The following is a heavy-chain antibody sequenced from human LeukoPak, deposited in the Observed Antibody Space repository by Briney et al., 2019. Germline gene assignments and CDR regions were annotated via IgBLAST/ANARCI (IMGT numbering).Heavy chain of an antibody. CDR2: IYSGGST. J-gene: IGHJ4*02. V-gene: IGHV3-66*01. D-gene: IGHD3-10*01. Sequence: GGSLRLSCAASGFTVSSNYMSWVRQAPGKGLEWVSLIYSGGSTYYADSVKGRFTISRDNSKNTLYLQMNSLRAEDTAVYYCASGSGNYGHYFDYWGQGTLVTVSS. CDR3: ASGSGNYGHYFDY. CDR1: GFTVSSNY.